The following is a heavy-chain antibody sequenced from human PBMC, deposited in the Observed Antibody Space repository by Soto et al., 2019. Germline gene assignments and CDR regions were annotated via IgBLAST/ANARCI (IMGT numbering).Heavy chain of an antibody. Sequence: QVQLVQSGAEVKKPGASVKVSCKASGYTFTSYGISWVRQAPGQGLEWMGWISAYNGNTNYAQKLQGRVTMTTDTSTSTAELELRSLRSDDTAVYYCARTNWGSGLPAGGRLDYWGQGTLVTVSS. CDR3: ARTNWGSGLPAGGRLDY. CDR2: ISAYNGNT. D-gene: IGHD7-27*01. J-gene: IGHJ4*02. CDR1: GYTFTSYG. V-gene: IGHV1-18*01.